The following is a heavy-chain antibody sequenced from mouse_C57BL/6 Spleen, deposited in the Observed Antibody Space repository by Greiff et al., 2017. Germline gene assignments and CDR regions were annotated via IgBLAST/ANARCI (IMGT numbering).Heavy chain of an antibody. V-gene: IGHV1-15*01. CDR1: GYTFTDYE. D-gene: IGHD1-1*01. CDR2: IDPETGGT. J-gene: IGHJ4*01. Sequence: VQLQQSGAELVRPGASVTLSCKASGYTFTDYEMHWVKQTPVHGLEWIGAIDPETGGTAYNQKFKGKAILTADKSSSTAYMELRSLTSEDSAVYYCTRSGDYGSSPHAMDYWGQGTSVTVSS. CDR3: TRSGDYGSSPHAMDY.